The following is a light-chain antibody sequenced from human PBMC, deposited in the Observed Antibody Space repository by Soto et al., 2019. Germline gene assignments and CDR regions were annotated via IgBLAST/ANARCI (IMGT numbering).Light chain of an antibody. Sequence: DIQMTQSPSSLSASVGDRVTITCRASQSISSYLNWYQQKPGKAPKLLIYAASSLQSGVPSRFSGSGSGTDFTLTISSLQPEDFATYYCQQSYSTPPWTFGGGTKVDIK. CDR2: AAS. V-gene: IGKV1-39*01. J-gene: IGKJ4*01. CDR1: QSISSY. CDR3: QQSYSTPPWT.